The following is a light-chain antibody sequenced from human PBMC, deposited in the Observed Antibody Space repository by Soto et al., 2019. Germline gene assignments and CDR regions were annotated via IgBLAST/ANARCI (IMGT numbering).Light chain of an antibody. CDR1: QSISRS. CDR2: QAS. Sequence: DIQMTQSPSTLSATVGDRVTITCRASQSISRSLAWYQPTPGKEPKQLIYQASRLESGVPSRFSGSRSGTEFTLTLSSLQPDDFAPYFSQHSDTFSWAFGQGAKVDI. V-gene: IGKV1-5*03. CDR3: QHSDTFSWA. J-gene: IGKJ1*01.